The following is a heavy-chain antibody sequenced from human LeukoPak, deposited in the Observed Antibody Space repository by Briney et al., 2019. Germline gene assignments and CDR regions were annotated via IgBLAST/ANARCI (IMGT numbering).Heavy chain of an antibody. V-gene: IGHV3-74*01. CDR2: INSDGSST. D-gene: IGHD6-6*01. CDR3: ARWAFAVYGSSSGANYYMDV. Sequence: HPGGSLRLSCAASGFTFSSYWMHWVRQAPGKGLVWVSRINSDGSSTSYADSVKGRFTISRDNAKNSLYLQMNSLRAEDTAVYYCARWAFAVYGSSSGANYYMDVWGKGTTVTVSS. J-gene: IGHJ6*03. CDR1: GFTFSSYW.